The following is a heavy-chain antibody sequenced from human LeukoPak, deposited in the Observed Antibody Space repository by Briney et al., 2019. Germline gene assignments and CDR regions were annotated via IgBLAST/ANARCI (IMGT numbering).Heavy chain of an antibody. Sequence: ASVKVSCKASGYTFTGYYMHWVRQAPGQGLEWMGWINPNSGGTNYAQKFQGRVTMTRDTSISTAYMELRSLRSDDTAVYYCARAGGITGVTIFGVDYYMDVWGKGTTVTVSS. J-gene: IGHJ6*03. CDR1: GYTFTGYY. V-gene: IGHV1-2*02. CDR3: ARAGGITGVTIFGVDYYMDV. CDR2: INPNSGGT. D-gene: IGHD3-3*01.